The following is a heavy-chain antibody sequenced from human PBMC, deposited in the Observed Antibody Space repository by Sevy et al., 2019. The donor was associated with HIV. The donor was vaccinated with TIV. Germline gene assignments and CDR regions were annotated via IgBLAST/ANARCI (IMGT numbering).Heavy chain of an antibody. CDR1: GFTFSDHD. V-gene: IGHV3-72*01. J-gene: IGHJ4*02. CDR2: SSNKPNGYTT. Sequence: GGSLRLSCAASGFTFSDHDIDWVRQAPGKGLEWVGCSSNKPNGYTTQYAASVKGRFAISRDDSKRSLFLQMSSLKTEDTAVYFCARSSIAASGLFDYWGPGTLVTVSS. D-gene: IGHD6-6*01. CDR3: ARSSIAASGLFDY.